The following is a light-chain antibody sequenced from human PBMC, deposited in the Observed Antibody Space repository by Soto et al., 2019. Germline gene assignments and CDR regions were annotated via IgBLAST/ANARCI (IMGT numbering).Light chain of an antibody. CDR3: SSYTSSISYV. V-gene: IGLV2-14*01. J-gene: IGLJ1*01. Sequence: QFVLTQPASVFGSSGQSFTISCPGTSSDGGGYNYVSLYQQHPGKAPKLMIYDVSNRPSGVSNRFSGSKSGNTASLTISGLQAEDEADYYCSSYTSSISYVFGTGTKVTVL. CDR1: SSDGGGYNY. CDR2: DVS.